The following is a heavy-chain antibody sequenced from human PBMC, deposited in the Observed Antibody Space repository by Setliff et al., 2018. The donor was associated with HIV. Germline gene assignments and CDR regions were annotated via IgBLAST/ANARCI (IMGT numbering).Heavy chain of an antibody. CDR1: GYIFTGYY. D-gene: IGHD6-19*01. V-gene: IGHV1-2*06. CDR2: INPNNGDT. CDR3: ARDRWVWGGSDSGYYYYFMGV. Sequence: ASVKVSCKASGYIFTGYYIHWVRQAPGQGLEWMGRINPNNGDTNSAQKFQGRVTMTRDTSISTAYMELSRLRSDDTAVYYCARDRWVWGGSDSGYYYYFMGVWGKGTTVTVS. J-gene: IGHJ6*03.